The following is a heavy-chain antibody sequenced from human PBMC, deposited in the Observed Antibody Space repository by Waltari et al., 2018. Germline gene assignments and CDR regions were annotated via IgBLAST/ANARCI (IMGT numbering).Heavy chain of an antibody. Sequence: EVQLAASVGDLVQPGGSLRLPWAEAAITFSNYDIHWVRRRPGRGLEWVSVTDSGGDTYYVASVKGRFTVYRENAKKSLYLQMNSLRAEDTAVYYCTRWNPYYVAFDMWGQGTMVTVSS. CDR3: TRWNPYYVAFDM. D-gene: IGHD3-10*01. CDR2: TDSGGDT. J-gene: IGHJ3*02. CDR1: AITFSNYD. V-gene: IGHV3-13*01.